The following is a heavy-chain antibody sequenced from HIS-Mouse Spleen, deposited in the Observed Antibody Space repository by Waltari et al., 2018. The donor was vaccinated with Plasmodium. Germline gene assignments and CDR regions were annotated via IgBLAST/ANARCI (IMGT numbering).Heavy chain of an antibody. V-gene: IGHV2-5*02. CDR2: IYWDDDK. D-gene: IGHD3-16*01. J-gene: IGHJ3*02. CDR1: GFSLSTSGVG. Sequence: QITLKESGPTLVKPTQTLTLTCTFSGFSLSTSGVGVGWIRQPPGKALEWLALIYWDDDKRYSTSLKSRLTSTKDTSKNQVVLTMTNMDPVDTATYYCAHRRFFLLGDNDAFDIWGQGTMVTVSS. CDR3: AHRRFFLLGDNDAFDI.